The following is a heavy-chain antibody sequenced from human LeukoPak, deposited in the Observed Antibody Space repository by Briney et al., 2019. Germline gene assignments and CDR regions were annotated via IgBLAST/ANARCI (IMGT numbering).Heavy chain of an antibody. CDR3: ARRGSGSSYFDY. CDR2: IYYSGST. D-gene: IGHD3-10*01. Sequence: SETLSLTCTVSGGSISSYYWSWIRQPPGKGPEWIGHIYYSGSTNYNPSLKSQVTISVDTSKNQFSLKLSSVTAADTAVYYCARRGSGSSYFDYWGQGTLVTVSS. CDR1: GGSISSYY. J-gene: IGHJ4*02. V-gene: IGHV4-59*08.